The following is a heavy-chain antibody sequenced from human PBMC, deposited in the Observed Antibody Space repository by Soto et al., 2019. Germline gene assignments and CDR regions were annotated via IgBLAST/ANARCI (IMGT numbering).Heavy chain of an antibody. J-gene: IGHJ6*02. D-gene: IGHD2-2*01. Sequence: XSVKVSCKAPGYSFTSYYMHWWRQAPVQGLEWMGIINPSGGSTSYEQKFQGRVTMTRDTSTSTVYMELSSLRSEDTAVYYCARDPRDSSSSGMDVWGQGTTVTVT. CDR3: ARDPRDSSSSGMDV. CDR2: INPSGGST. V-gene: IGHV1-46*01. CDR1: GYSFTSYY.